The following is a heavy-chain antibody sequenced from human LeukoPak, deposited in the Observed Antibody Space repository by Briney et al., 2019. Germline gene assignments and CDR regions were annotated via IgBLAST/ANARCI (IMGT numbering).Heavy chain of an antibody. CDR3: ARVKEAAAFDY. CDR2: ISSDSSHM. CDR1: GFTFSSYS. D-gene: IGHD6-25*01. Sequence: GGSLRLSCAASGFTFSSYSMNWVRQAPGKGLEWVSSISSDSSHMYYADSVKGRFTISRDNAKNSLYLQMNSLRAEETAVYYCARVKEAAAFDYWGQGALVTVSS. J-gene: IGHJ4*02. V-gene: IGHV3-21*01.